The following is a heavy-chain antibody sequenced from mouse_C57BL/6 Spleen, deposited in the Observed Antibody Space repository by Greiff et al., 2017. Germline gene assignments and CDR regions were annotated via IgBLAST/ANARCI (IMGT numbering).Heavy chain of an antibody. Sequence: VQLQQSGAELARPGASVKMSCKASGYTFTSYTMHWVKQRPGQGLEWIGYINPSSGYTKYNQKFKDKATLTADKSSSTAYMQLSSLTSEDFAVYYCAREIYYGLDYWGQGTTLTVSS. CDR3: AREIYYGLDY. J-gene: IGHJ2*01. CDR1: GYTFTSYT. D-gene: IGHD2-1*01. CDR2: INPSSGYT. V-gene: IGHV1-4*01.